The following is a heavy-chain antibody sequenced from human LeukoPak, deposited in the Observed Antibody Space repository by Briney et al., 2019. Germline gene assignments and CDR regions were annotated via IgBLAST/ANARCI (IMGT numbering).Heavy chain of an antibody. CDR3: ARDKNSSTWYWFDP. V-gene: IGHV1-18*01. J-gene: IGHJ5*02. CDR2: ISGYNGHT. Sequence: ASVTVSCKASGYTFSNYGISWVRQAPGQGLEWMGWISGYNGHTNYAQNLQGRVTMTTDTSTSTTYMELGSLRSDDTAVYYCARDKNSSTWYWFDPWGQGTLVTVSS. D-gene: IGHD6-13*01. CDR1: GYTFSNYG.